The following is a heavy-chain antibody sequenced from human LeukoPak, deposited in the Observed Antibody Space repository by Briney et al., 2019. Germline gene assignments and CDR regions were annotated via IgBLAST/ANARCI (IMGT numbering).Heavy chain of an antibody. CDR1: GFTFSSYA. CDR3: AKKHHSSGWYGFDP. CDR2: ISGSGGST. D-gene: IGHD6-19*01. V-gene: IGHV3-23*01. J-gene: IGHJ5*02. Sequence: GGSLRLSCAASGFTFSSYAMSWVRQGPGKGLEWVSAISGSGGSTYYADSVKGRFTISRDNSKNTLYLQMNSLRAEDTAVYYCAKKHHSSGWYGFDPWGQGTLVTVSS.